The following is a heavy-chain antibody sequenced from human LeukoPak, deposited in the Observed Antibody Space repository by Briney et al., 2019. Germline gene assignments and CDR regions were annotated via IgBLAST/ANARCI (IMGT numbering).Heavy chain of an antibody. Sequence: GGSLRLSRAASGFTFSSYEMNWVRQAPGKGLEWVSYISSSGSTIYYADSVKGRFTISRDNAKNSLYLQMNSLRAEDTAVYYCAREGGFSYHDAFDIWGQGTMVTVSS. CDR3: AREGGFSYHDAFDI. V-gene: IGHV3-48*03. CDR1: GFTFSSYE. D-gene: IGHD3-10*01. J-gene: IGHJ3*02. CDR2: ISSSGSTI.